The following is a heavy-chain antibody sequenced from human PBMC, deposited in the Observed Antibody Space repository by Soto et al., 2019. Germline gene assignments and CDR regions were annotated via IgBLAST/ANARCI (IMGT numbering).Heavy chain of an antibody. Sequence: SGGSLRLSCAASRFTFSTYAMNWVRQIPGKGLEWVSGINWNSETVGYADSVKGRFTISRDSAKNSLYLQMTTLRPEDTALYFCARDQDLGGYDLRPMYGLDVWGQGTTVTVSS. CDR3: ARDQDLGGYDLRPMYGLDV. CDR1: RFTFSTYA. D-gene: IGHD5-12*01. CDR2: INWNSETV. V-gene: IGHV3-9*01. J-gene: IGHJ6*02.